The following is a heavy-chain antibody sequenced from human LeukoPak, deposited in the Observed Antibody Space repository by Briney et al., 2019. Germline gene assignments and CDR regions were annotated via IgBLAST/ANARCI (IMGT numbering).Heavy chain of an antibody. CDR1: GFTFSSYA. Sequence: GGSLRLSCAASGFTFSSYAMHWVRQAPGKGLEWVAVISYDGSNKYYADSVKGRFTISRDNSKNTLYLQMNSLRAEDTAVYYCAKDQYSGWYVYYCYYGMDVWGQGTTVTVSS. J-gene: IGHJ6*02. CDR2: ISYDGSNK. CDR3: AKDQYSGWYVYYCYYGMDV. D-gene: IGHD6-19*01. V-gene: IGHV3-30-3*01.